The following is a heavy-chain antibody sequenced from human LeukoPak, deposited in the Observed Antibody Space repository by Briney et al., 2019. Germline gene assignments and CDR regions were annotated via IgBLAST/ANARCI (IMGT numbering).Heavy chain of an antibody. Sequence: SETLSLTCTVSGGSIITYYWSWIRQPPGKGLEWIGYVYDSGSTNYNPSLKSRVTISVDTSKNQFSLKLSSVTAADTAVYYCARVSGYDWESFYDYWGQGTLVTVSS. CDR3: ARVSGYDWESFYDY. CDR2: VYDSGST. CDR1: GGSIITYY. J-gene: IGHJ4*02. D-gene: IGHD5-12*01. V-gene: IGHV4-59*01.